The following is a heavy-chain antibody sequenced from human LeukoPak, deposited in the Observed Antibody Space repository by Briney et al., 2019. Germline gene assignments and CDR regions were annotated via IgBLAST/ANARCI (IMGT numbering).Heavy chain of an antibody. CDR1: GYKFTNNW. CDR3: ARGFYGGYYYYYYMDV. D-gene: IGHD4/OR15-4a*01. J-gene: IGHJ6*03. Sequence: GESLKISCKISGYKFTNNWIGWVRQVPGKGLEWMGIIYPGDSDTRYSPSFQGQVTISADRSISTAYLQWSSLKASDTAMYYCARGFYGGYYYYYYMDVWGKGTTVTVSS. CDR2: IYPGDSDT. V-gene: IGHV5-51*01.